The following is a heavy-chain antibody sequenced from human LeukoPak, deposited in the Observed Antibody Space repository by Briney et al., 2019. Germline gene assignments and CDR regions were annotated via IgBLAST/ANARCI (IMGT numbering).Heavy chain of an antibody. V-gene: IGHV4-34*10. CDR2: VNHNGGT. Sequence: SETLSLTCDVSVGSLSDSCWSWVRQPPGKGLEWVGEVNHNGGTSYNPSLKSRVTMSVDTSKNQFSLKLSSVTAADTAVYYCARAGGVGADFYFDYWGQGTLVTVSS. CDR1: VGSLSDSC. D-gene: IGHD1-26*01. J-gene: IGHJ4*02. CDR3: ARAGGVGADFYFDY.